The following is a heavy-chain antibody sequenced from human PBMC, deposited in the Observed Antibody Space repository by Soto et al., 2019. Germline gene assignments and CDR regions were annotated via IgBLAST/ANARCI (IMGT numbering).Heavy chain of an antibody. CDR2: ISGYNGDT. J-gene: IGHJ6*02. D-gene: IGHD2-8*01. CDR3: AKNGQPPYYCYGLDV. V-gene: IGHV1-18*01. Sequence: QGHLVQSGAEVKKPGASVKVSCKASGYTFTRYGISWVRQAPGQGLEWMGWISGYNGDTNYAQNLQDRVTMNIDTTTNTAYMELRSLTYDDTAVYYCAKNGQPPYYCYGLDVWGQGTTVTVSS. CDR1: GYTFTRYG.